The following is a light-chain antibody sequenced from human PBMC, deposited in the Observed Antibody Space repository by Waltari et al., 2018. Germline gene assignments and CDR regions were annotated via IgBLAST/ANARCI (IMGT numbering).Light chain of an antibody. Sequence: EIVMTQSPATLSVSPGERATLSCRTSQSVRTNLAWYQQKPGQAPRLLMYDASTRATGIPARFSGSGSGTEFTLTISSLQSEDFAVYYCKQNNNWSSLTFGGGTKVEIK. CDR1: QSVRTN. CDR3: KQNNNWSSLT. J-gene: IGKJ4*01. CDR2: DAS. V-gene: IGKV3-15*01.